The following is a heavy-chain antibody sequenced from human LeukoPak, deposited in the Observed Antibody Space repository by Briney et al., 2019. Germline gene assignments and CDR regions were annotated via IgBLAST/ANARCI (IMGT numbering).Heavy chain of an antibody. Sequence: GGSLRLSCAASGFTFSSYWMSWVRQAPGKGLEWVANIKQDGSEKYYVDSVKGRFTIPRDNAKNSLYLQMNSLRAEDTAVYYCARDTTTVTHYYYYGMDVWGQGTTVTVSS. CDR3: ARDTTTVTHYYYYGMDV. CDR2: IKQDGSEK. J-gene: IGHJ6*02. CDR1: GFTFSSYW. D-gene: IGHD4-17*01. V-gene: IGHV3-7*01.